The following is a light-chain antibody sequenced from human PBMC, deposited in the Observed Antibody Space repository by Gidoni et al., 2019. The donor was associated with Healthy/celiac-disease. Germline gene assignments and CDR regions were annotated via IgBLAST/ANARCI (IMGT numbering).Light chain of an antibody. CDR3: QQYNNWPRT. J-gene: IGKJ4*02. Sequence: EIVMTQSPATLSVSPGERATLSCRASQSVNSNFAWYQQKPGQAPRHLIYGASTKATGIPARISGSGSGTEFTLTISSLQSEDCAVYYCQQYNNWPRTFGGGTKVEIK. CDR1: QSVNSN. V-gene: IGKV3-15*01. CDR2: GAS.